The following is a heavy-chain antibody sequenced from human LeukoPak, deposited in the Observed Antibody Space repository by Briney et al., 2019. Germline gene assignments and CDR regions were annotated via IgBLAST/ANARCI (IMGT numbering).Heavy chain of an antibody. D-gene: IGHD2-2*01. CDR2: ISPYNGYT. CDR3: AREDCSSTSCSYYYGMDV. Sequence: ASVKVSCKASGYTFTSYSISWVRQAPGQGLEWMGWISPYNGYTKYTQKFQGRVTMTTDMSTSTAYLELRSLRSDDTAVYYCAREDCSSTSCSYYYGMDVWGQGTTVTVSS. CDR1: GYTFTSYS. J-gene: IGHJ6*02. V-gene: IGHV1-18*01.